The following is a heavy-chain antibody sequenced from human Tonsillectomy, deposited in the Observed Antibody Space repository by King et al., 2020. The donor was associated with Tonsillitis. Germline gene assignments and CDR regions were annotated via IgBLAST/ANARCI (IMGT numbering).Heavy chain of an antibody. CDR1: GFTFSSFA. V-gene: IGHV3-23*04. D-gene: IGHD1-26*01. J-gene: IGHJ3*02. CDR3: AKDLRRELLYDACDI. CDR2: INTGGDST. Sequence: VQLVESGGGLVQPGGSLRLSCAASGFTFSSFAMSWVRQAPGKGLEWGSTINTGGDSTYYADSVGGWFANSRDNSKNTIYLQMNSLSAEDTAVYYCAKDLRRELLYDACDIWGQGTMVTVSS.